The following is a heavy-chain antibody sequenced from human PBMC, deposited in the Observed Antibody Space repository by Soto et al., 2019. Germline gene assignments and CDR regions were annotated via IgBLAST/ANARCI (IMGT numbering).Heavy chain of an antibody. CDR3: EKSQIGAAHYGDY. CDR2: ISYDGSNK. Sequence: HPGGSLRLSCAASGVTFSSYAMHWVRQAPGKGLEWVAVISYDGSNKYYADSVKGRFTISRDNSKNTLYLQRDNLTADDTAIYYCEKSQIGAAHYGDYWGQGTLVTVSS. V-gene: IGHV3-30-3*02. CDR1: GVTFSSYA. J-gene: IGHJ4*02. D-gene: IGHD3-16*01.